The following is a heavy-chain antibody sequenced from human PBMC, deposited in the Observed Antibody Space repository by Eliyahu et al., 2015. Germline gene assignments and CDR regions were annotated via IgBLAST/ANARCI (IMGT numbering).Heavy chain of an antibody. V-gene: IGHV1-69*04. Sequence: EVKKPGSSVKVSCKASGGTFSSYTISWVRQAPGQGLEWMGRIIPILGIPTYAQKFQGRVTITADRSTSTAYMELSSLRIEDTATYYCARDRNYGDDVRVNDWFDPWGQGTLVTVSS. CDR2: IIPILGIP. CDR1: GGTFSSYT. D-gene: IGHD4-17*01. J-gene: IGHJ5*02. CDR3: ARDRNYGDDVRVNDWFDP.